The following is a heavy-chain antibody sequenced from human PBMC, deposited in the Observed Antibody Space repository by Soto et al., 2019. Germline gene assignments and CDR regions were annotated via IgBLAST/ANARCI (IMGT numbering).Heavy chain of an antibody. V-gene: IGHV3-15*07. Sequence: PGGSLRLSCAASGFNFNYAWINWVRQAPGKGLEWVGRIKNKIDGETTEYTAPVKGRFTISRDDSKNTVYLQMNSLKTKDTGVYHCTTDGVSPIIVGSSGHGYWGLGTLVTVSS. CDR1: GFNFNYAW. CDR2: IKNKIDGETT. CDR3: TTDGVSPIIVGSSGHGY. J-gene: IGHJ4*02. D-gene: IGHD1-26*01.